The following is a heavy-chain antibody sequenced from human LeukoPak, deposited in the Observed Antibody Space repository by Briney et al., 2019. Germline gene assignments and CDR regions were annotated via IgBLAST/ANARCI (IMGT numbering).Heavy chain of an antibody. Sequence: ASVKVSCKASGGTFSSYTISWVRQAPGQGLAWVGRIIPILGIANYAQKFQGRVTITADKSTSTAYMELSSLRSEDTAVYYCAREAHYYDSSGSFDYWGQGTLVTVSS. CDR2: IIPILGIA. CDR1: GGTFSSYT. J-gene: IGHJ4*02. V-gene: IGHV1-69*04. CDR3: AREAHYYDSSGSFDY. D-gene: IGHD3-22*01.